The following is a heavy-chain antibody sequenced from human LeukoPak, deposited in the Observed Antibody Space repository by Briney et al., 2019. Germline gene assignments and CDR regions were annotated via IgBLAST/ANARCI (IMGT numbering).Heavy chain of an antibody. CDR2: ISSSGGRT. D-gene: IGHD2-15*01. J-gene: IGHJ4*02. CDR1: GFIFSSYA. Sequence: PGGSLRLSCAASGFIFSSYAMSWVRQAPGKGLEWVSAISSSGGRTYYADSVKGRFTISRDYSKNTLYLQMNSLRAEDTAVYYCAKGYCSGGSCYSGLFDYWGQGTLVTVSS. CDR3: AKGYCSGGSCYSGLFDY. V-gene: IGHV3-23*01.